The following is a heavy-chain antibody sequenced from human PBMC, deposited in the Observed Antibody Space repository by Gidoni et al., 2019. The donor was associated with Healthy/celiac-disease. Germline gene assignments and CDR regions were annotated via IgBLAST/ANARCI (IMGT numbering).Heavy chain of an antibody. CDR3: ARGGVGYGDYGISDY. V-gene: IGHV3-11*06. D-gene: IGHD4-17*01. CDR1: GFTFRDYD. Sequence: QVQLVESGAGLVKPGGSLRLSCAASGFTFRDYDMSWIRQAPGKGLKWVSYISSSSSYTNYADSVKGRFTISRDNAKNSLYLQMNSLRAEDTAVYYCARGGVGYGDYGISDYWGQGTLVTVSS. J-gene: IGHJ4*02. CDR2: ISSSSSYT.